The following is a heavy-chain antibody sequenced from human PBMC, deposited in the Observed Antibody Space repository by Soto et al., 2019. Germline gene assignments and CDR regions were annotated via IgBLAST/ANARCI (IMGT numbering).Heavy chain of an antibody. D-gene: IGHD6-13*01. V-gene: IGHV4-31*03. CDR3: AREGAGPKGSSSLPDDAFDI. J-gene: IGHJ3*02. CDR2: ISYSGST. CDR1: GGSISSGGYY. Sequence: QVQLQESGPGLVKPSQTLSLTCTVSGGSISSGGYYWSWIRQHPGKGLEWIGYISYSGSTYYNPSLKSRGTISVDTSKDQFSLKLSSVTAADTAVYYCAREGAGPKGSSSLPDDAFDIWSQGTMVTVSS.